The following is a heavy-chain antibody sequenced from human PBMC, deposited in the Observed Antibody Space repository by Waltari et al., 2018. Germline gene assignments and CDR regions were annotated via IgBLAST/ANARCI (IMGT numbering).Heavy chain of an antibody. J-gene: IGHJ4*02. Sequence: QVQLVQSGAEVKKPGASVNVSCKASGYTFVNFHIHWVRQAPGHGLEWMGKINPSGGSAGYPQKFKGRITMTGDTSTGTVYMVLSSLTSEDTAVYFCARVPPGPYYFDHWGQGTLVTVSS. CDR2: INPSGGSA. CDR1: GYTFVNFH. CDR3: ARVPPGPYYFDH. V-gene: IGHV1-46*01.